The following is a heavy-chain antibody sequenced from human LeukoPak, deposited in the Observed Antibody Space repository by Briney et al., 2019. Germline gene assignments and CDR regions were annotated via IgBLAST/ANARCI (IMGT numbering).Heavy chain of an antibody. V-gene: IGHV4-30-2*01. J-gene: IGHJ4*02. CDR2: IYHSGST. Sequence: SETLSLTCTVSGDSISSGDYYWSWIRQPPGKGLEWIGYIYHSGSTYYNPSLKSRVTISVDRSKNQFSLKLSSVTAADTAVYYCAREEAARPVDYWGQGTLVTVSS. D-gene: IGHD6-6*01. CDR3: AREEAARPVDY. CDR1: GDSISSGDYY.